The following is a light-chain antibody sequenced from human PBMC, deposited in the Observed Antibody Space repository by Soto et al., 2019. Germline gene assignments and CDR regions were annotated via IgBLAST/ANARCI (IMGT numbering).Light chain of an antibody. CDR3: QQSYSTSIT. V-gene: IGKV1-39*01. J-gene: IGKJ5*01. CDR2: AAS. CDR1: QSISSY. Sequence: DIQMTQSPSALSASVGDRVTITCRASQSISSYLNWYQQKPGIAPKLLIYAASSLQSGVPSRFSGSGYGTHFTLTISSLQTEDFATYYCQQSYSTSITFGQGTRLEI.